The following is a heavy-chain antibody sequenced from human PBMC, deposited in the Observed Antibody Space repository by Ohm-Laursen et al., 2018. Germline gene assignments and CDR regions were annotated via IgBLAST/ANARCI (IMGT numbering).Heavy chain of an antibody. CDR2: INPNSGDT. CDR3: ARDVTLSLYGMDV. Sequence: GSSVKVSCKSSGGTFSSYAISWVRQAPGQGLEWMGWINPNSGDTNYAQKFQGRVTMTRDTSISTAYMELSRLRSDDTAVYYCARDVTLSLYGMDVWGQGTTVIVSS. V-gene: IGHV1-2*02. J-gene: IGHJ6*02. CDR1: GGTFSSYA.